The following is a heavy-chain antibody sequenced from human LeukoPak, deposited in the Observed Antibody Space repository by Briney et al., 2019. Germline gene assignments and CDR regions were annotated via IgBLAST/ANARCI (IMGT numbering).Heavy chain of an antibody. V-gene: IGHV3-48*03. CDR2: ISSSGITI. CDR1: GFLFSSFE. Sequence: GGSLRLSCAASGFLFSSFEVNWVRQAPGKGLEWVSYISSSGITIYYADSVKGRFTISRDNAKNSLFLQMNSLRAEDTAVYYCAREMGGYPFDYWGQGTLVTVSS. J-gene: IGHJ4*02. CDR3: AREMGGYPFDY. D-gene: IGHD5-12*01.